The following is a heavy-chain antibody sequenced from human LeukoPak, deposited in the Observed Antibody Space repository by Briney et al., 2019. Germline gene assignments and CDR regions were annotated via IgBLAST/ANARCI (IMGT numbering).Heavy chain of an antibody. CDR3: ARVLDDSSGYYLDY. Sequence: SETLSLTCTVSGGSISSYYWSWIRQPAGKGLEWIGRICTSGSTNYNPSLKSRVTMSVDTSKNQFSLKLSSVTAADTAVYYCARVLDDSSGYYLDYWGQGTLVTVSS. J-gene: IGHJ4*02. CDR2: ICTSGST. D-gene: IGHD3-22*01. V-gene: IGHV4-4*07. CDR1: GGSISSYY.